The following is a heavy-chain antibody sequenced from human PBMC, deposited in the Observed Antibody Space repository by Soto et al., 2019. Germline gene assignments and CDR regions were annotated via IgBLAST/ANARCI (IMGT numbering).Heavy chain of an antibody. V-gene: IGHV4-59*01. J-gene: IGHJ5*01. CDR3: ASMIGDPVLSFDS. CDR2: IFYSGST. Sequence: QVQLQESGPGLVKPSETLSLTCTVSGGSISSYYWSWIRQPPGKGLEWIGFIFYSGSTSYNPSLKSRVPISIATSEYPFSLKLTSVTAADTAVYYCASMIGDPVLSFDSWGQGTLVAVSS. D-gene: IGHD3-10*02. CDR1: GGSISSYY.